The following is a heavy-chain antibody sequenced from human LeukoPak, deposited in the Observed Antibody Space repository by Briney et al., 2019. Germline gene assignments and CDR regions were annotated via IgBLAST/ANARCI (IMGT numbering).Heavy chain of an antibody. CDR1: GGSISSYY. J-gene: IGHJ4*02. CDR2: IYYSGST. CDR3: ARGRHWQEPPLDY. Sequence: SETLSLTCTVSGGSISSYYWSWIRHPPGKGLEWIGYIYYSGSTNYNPSLKSRVTKSVDTSKNQFSLKLSSVTAADTAVYYCARGRHWQEPPLDYWGQGALVTVSS. D-gene: IGHD1-14*01. V-gene: IGHV4-59*01.